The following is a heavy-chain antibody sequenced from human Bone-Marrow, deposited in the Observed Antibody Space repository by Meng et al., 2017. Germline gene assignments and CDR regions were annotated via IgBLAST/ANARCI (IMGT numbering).Heavy chain of an antibody. V-gene: IGHV1-8*03. D-gene: IGHD6-19*01. CDR3: ARGYSSGRPYYYYGMDV. CDR2: MNPNSGNT. Sequence: ASVKVSCKASGYTFTSYDINWVRQATGQGLEWMGWMNPNSGNTDFAQKFQGRVTTTRNTSISTAHMELSSLRSEDTAVYYCARGYSSGRPYYYYGMDVWGQGTTVTVSS. J-gene: IGHJ6*02. CDR1: GYTFTSYD.